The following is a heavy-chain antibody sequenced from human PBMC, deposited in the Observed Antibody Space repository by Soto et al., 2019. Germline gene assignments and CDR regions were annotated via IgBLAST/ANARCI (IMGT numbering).Heavy chain of an antibody. V-gene: IGHV3-48*03. J-gene: IGHJ6*02. CDR1: GFTFSSYE. Sequence: PXVSLRLSCADSGFTFSSYEMNWVRQAPGKGLEWVSYISSSGSTIYYADSVKGRFTISRDNAKNSLYLQMNSLRAEDTAVYYCARDRYIVVIHGDYYYGMDVWGQGTTVTVSS. D-gene: IGHD5-12*01. CDR2: ISSSGSTI. CDR3: ARDRYIVVIHGDYYYGMDV.